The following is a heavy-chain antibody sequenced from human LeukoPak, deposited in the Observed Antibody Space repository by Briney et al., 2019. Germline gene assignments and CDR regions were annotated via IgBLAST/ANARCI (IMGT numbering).Heavy chain of an antibody. D-gene: IGHD2-21*02. Sequence: TSETLSLTCTVSGGSISSYYWSWIRQPPGKGLEWIGYIYYSGSTNYNPSLKSRVTISVDTSKNQFSLKLSSVTAADTAVYYCARYVVVTAYFDYWGQGTLVTVSS. CDR1: GGSISSYY. CDR2: IYYSGST. J-gene: IGHJ4*02. V-gene: IGHV4-59*01. CDR3: ARYVVVTAYFDY.